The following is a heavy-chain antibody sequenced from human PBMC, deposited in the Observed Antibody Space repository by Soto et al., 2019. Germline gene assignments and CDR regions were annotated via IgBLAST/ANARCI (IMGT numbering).Heavy chain of an antibody. V-gene: IGHV3-21*06. CDR1: GFTFTRYS. Sequence: EVPLVESEGGLVKPGGSLRLSYAASGFTFTRYSMNGVRQAPGKGLEWVSSISSTTNYIYYGDSMKGRFTISRDNAKNSLYLAMNSLRAEDTAVYYCARESEDLTSNFDYWGQGTLVNVSS. J-gene: IGHJ4*02. CDR2: ISSTTNYI. CDR3: ARESEDLTSNFDY.